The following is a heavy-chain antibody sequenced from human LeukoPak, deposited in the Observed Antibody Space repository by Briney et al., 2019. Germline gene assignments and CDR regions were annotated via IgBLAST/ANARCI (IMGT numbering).Heavy chain of an antibody. CDR3: ARVEDNWNPYYYYYMDV. D-gene: IGHD1-20*01. CDR1: GYTFTSNY. Sequence: GASVKVSCKAFGYTFTSNYMHWVRQGPGQGLEWMGWINPNSGGTNYAQKFQGRVTMTRDTSISTAYMELSRLRSDDTAVYYCARVEDNWNPYYYYYMDVWGKGTTVTVSS. CDR2: INPNSGGT. J-gene: IGHJ6*03. V-gene: IGHV1-2*02.